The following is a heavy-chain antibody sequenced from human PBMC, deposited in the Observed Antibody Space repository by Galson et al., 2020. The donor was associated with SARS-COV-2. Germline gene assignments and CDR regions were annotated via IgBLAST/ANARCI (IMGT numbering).Heavy chain of an antibody. D-gene: IGHD6-19*01. CDR1: GGSISSYY. Sequence: SETLSLTCTVPGGSISSYYWSWIRQPPGKGLEWIGYIYYSGSTNYNPSLKSRVTISVDTSKNQFSLKLSSVTAADTAVYYCVSSGWKLGFDYWGQGTLVTVSS. CDR2: IYYSGST. J-gene: IGHJ4*02. V-gene: IGHV4-59*08. CDR3: VSSGWKLGFDY.